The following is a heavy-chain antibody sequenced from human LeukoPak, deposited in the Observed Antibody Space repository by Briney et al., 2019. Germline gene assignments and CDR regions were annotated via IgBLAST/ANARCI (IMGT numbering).Heavy chain of an antibody. CDR2: IYHAGNT. Sequence: PSGTLSLTCAVSGFSVTENHFWSWVRQPPGAGLEGIGEIYHAGNTDSNPSLKSRVTISVDKSKNQVSLSLRSLTAADTAVYYCARHCSGDCYRAFDYWGQGISVTVSS. CDR3: ARHCSGDCYRAFDY. CDR1: GFSVTENHF. J-gene: IGHJ4*02. D-gene: IGHD2-21*02. V-gene: IGHV4-4*02.